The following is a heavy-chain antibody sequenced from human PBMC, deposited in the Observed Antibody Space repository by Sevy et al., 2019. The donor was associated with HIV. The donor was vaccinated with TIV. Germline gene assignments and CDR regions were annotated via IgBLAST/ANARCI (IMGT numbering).Heavy chain of an antibody. CDR1: GYTFTGYY. CDR2: INPNSGGT. D-gene: IGHD6-19*01. CDR3: ARSRVYSSGWTN. Sequence: ASVKVSCKASGYTFTGYYMHWVRQAPGQGLEWMGWINPNSGGTNYAQKFQGRVTMTRDTSISTAYMELGRLRSDDTAVYYCARSRVYSSGWTNWGQGTLVTVSS. V-gene: IGHV1-2*02. J-gene: IGHJ4*02.